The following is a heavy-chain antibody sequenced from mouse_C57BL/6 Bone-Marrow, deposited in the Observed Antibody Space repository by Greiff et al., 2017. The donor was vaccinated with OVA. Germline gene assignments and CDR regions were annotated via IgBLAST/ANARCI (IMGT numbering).Heavy chain of an antibody. CDR1: GFNIKDDY. CDR3: TTGLLRFDY. J-gene: IGHJ2*01. Sequence: VQLQQSGAELVRPGASVKLSCTASGFNIKDDYMHWVKQRPEQGLEWIGWIDPENGDTEYASKFQGKATITADTSSNTAYLQLSSLTSEDTAVYYCTTGLLRFDYWGQGTTLTVSS. D-gene: IGHD1-1*01. V-gene: IGHV14-4*01. CDR2: IDPENGDT.